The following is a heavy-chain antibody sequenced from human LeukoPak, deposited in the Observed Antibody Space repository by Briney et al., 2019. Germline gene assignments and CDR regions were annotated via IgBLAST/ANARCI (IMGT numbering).Heavy chain of an antibody. CDR1: GGSFSGYY. CDR2: INHSGST. D-gene: IGHD3-22*01. Sequence: PSETLSLTCAVYGGSFSGYYWSWIRLPPGKGLEWIGEINHSGSTNYNPSLKSRVTISVDTSKNQFSLKLSSVTAADTAVYYCARGLAYYYDSSGYYYPSYYYYYMDVWGKGTTVTVSS. CDR3: ARGLAYYYDSSGYYYPSYYYYYMDV. V-gene: IGHV4-34*01. J-gene: IGHJ6*03.